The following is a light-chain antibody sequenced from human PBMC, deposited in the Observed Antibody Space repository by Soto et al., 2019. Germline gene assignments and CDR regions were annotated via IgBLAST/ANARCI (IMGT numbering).Light chain of an antibody. CDR3: QQSYYSPQT. J-gene: IGKJ1*01. Sequence: DIQMTQSPAALSLSLGDEVTITCRASHTIMTYFNSYHLKPGKPPSLLFYAASSLPSGVQSRFSGSGSGTDFPLTISSLQAEDVVTYCCQQSYYSPQTFGQGTKVDIK. V-gene: IGKV1-39*01. CDR1: HTIMTY. CDR2: AAS.